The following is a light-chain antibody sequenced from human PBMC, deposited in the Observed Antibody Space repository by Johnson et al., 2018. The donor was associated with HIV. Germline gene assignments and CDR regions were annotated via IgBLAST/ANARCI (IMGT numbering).Light chain of an antibody. V-gene: IGLV1-51*01. CDR2: DND. CDR1: SSNIGNNY. Sequence: QSVLTQPPSVSAAPGQKVTISCSGSSSNIGNNYVSWYQQLPHTAPKLLISDNDKRPSGIPDRFSGSTSGASATLDLTGLQTGDEADYYCGTWDNSLNVYVFGTGTKVTVL. J-gene: IGLJ1*01. CDR3: GTWDNSLNVYV.